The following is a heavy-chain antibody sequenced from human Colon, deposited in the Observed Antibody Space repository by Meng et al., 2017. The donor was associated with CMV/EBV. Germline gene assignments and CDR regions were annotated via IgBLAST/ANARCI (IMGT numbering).Heavy chain of an antibody. CDR1: GFTFSSYE. V-gene: IGHV3-48*03. J-gene: IGHJ4*02. CDR2: ISNSGSII. CDR3: AKGADFHDFWSGFAY. Sequence: GGSLRLSCVASGFTFSSYEMNWVRQAPGKGLEWISYISNSGSIIYSADSVKGRFTISRDNSRNTLHLQINSLRADDTAVYYCAKGADFHDFWSGFAYWGQGAVVTVSS. D-gene: IGHD3-3*01.